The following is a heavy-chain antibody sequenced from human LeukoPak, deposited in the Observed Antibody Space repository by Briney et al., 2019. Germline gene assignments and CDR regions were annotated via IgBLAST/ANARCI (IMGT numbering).Heavy chain of an antibody. CDR3: ARGSRYFDWLSGFDY. Sequence: GGSLRLSCAASGFTFSSYAMHWVRQAPGKGLEYVSAISSNGGSTYYANSVKGRFTISRDNSKSTLYLQMGSLRAEDMAVYYCARGSRYFDWLSGFDYWGQGTLVTVSS. V-gene: IGHV3-64*01. CDR1: GFTFSSYA. J-gene: IGHJ4*02. CDR2: ISSNGGST. D-gene: IGHD3-9*01.